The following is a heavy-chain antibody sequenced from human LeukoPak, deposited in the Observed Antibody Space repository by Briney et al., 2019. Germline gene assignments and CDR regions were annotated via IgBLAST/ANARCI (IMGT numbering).Heavy chain of an antibody. Sequence: GGSLRLSCTASGFTFSNAWMSWVRQAPGEGLGWVGRIKSKTDGGTTDDAAPVKGRFTISRDDSKNTLYLQMNSLKTEDTAVYYYTTEWDLIGFGDWGQGTLVTVSS. J-gene: IGHJ4*02. CDR3: TTEWDLIGFGD. V-gene: IGHV3-15*01. D-gene: IGHD3-10*01. CDR2: IKSKTDGGTT. CDR1: GFTFSNAW.